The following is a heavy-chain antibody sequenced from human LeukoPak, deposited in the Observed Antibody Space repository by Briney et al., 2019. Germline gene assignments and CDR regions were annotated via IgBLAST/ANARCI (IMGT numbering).Heavy chain of an antibody. CDR3: AKSLYGGCDY. V-gene: IGHV3-23*01. J-gene: IGHJ4*02. Sequence: GGSQRLSCAASGFSFSTYAMSWVRQAPGKGLEWVSGVNGNGGSTSYADSVKGRFTIFRDNSKNTVYLQMNSLRVEDTAVYYCAKSLYGGCDYWGQGTVVIVSS. CDR1: GFSFSTYA. D-gene: IGHD3-16*02. CDR2: VNGNGGST.